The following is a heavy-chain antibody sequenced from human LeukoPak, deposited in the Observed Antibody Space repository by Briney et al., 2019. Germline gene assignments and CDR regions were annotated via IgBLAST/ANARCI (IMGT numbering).Heavy chain of an antibody. CDR3: ATGGNSFFDH. CDR1: GFTVSRNY. CDR2: IYGGGTT. V-gene: IGHV3-66*02. D-gene: IGHD1-1*01. Sequence: PGGSLRLSCAASGFTVSRNYMTWIPQAPGKGLEWVSVIYGGGTTLYANYVKGRFTIFRDSSKNTLSLQMNSLRVEDTAVYYCATGGNSFFDHWGQGTLVTVSS. J-gene: IGHJ4*02.